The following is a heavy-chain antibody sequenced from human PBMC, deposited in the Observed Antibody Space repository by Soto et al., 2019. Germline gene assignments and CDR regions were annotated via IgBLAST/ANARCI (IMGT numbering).Heavy chain of an antibody. J-gene: IGHJ4*02. CDR1: GVTFSSYG. Sequence: GGSLGLSCAASGVTFSSYGMHWVRQAPGKGLEWVAVISYDGSNKYYADSVKGRFTISRDNSKNTLYLQMNSLRAEDTAVYYCAKDRGVGATTEYYFDYWGQGTLVTVSS. D-gene: IGHD1-26*01. V-gene: IGHV3-30*18. CDR2: ISYDGSNK. CDR3: AKDRGVGATTEYYFDY.